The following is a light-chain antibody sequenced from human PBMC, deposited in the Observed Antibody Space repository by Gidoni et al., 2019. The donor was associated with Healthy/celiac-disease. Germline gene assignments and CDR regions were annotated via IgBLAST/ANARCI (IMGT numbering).Light chain of an antibody. CDR2: WAS. CDR3: QQYYSAPYT. Sequence: DILMTQSPHSLAVSLGERATINCKSSQSVLYNSNNKNYLAWYQQKPGQPPKLLIYWASTRESGVPDRFSGSGSGTDFTLTISSLQAEDVAVYYCQQYYSAPYTVGQGTKLEIK. CDR1: QSVLYNSNNKNY. J-gene: IGKJ2*01. V-gene: IGKV4-1*01.